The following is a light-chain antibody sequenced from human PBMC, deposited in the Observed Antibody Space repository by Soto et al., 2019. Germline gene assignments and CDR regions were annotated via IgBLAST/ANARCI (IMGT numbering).Light chain of an antibody. Sequence: DIQFTQSPSFLSASVGDRVTITCRASQGLNNYVAWYQQKPGKAPNLLIYAVSTLQSGVPSRFSGSGSGTEFTLTISSLQPEDFATYYCQHLVTYPITFGQGTRLEIK. J-gene: IGKJ5*01. CDR3: QHLVTYPIT. CDR2: AVS. CDR1: QGLNNY. V-gene: IGKV1-9*01.